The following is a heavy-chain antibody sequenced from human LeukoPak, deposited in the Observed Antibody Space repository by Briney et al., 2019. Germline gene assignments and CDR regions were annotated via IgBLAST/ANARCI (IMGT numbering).Heavy chain of an antibody. V-gene: IGHV1-46*01. D-gene: IGHD3-22*01. J-gene: IGHJ4*02. Sequence: ASVNVSCKASGYTFTSYYMHWVRQAPGQGLEWMGMINPSAGGTSHAQKFQGRVIMTRETSTSIVYMELSSLKSEDTAVYYCARGLRSSSYTYWGQGTLVTVSS. CDR1: GYTFTSYY. CDR2: INPSAGGT. CDR3: ARGLRSSSYTY.